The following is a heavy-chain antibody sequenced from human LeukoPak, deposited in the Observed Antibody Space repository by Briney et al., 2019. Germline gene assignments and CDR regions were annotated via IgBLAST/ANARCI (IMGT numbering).Heavy chain of an antibody. V-gene: IGHV4-59*08. CDR2: IYYSGST. CDR1: GGSISSYY. CDR3: ARTFWSTYYYYGMDV. D-gene: IGHD3-3*01. Sequence: PSETLSLTCTVSGGSISSYYWSWIRQPPGKGLEWIGYIYYSGSTNYNPSLKSRVTISVDTSKNQFSLKLSSVTAADTAVYYCARTFWSTYYYYGMDVWGQGTTVTVSS. J-gene: IGHJ6*02.